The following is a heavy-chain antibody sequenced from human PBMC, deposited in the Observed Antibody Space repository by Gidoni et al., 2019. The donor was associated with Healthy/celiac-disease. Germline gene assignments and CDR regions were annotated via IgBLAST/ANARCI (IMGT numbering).Heavy chain of an antibody. V-gene: IGHV3-30*01. CDR1: GFTFSSYA. CDR3: ARASGTPDAFDI. D-gene: IGHD1-7*01. CDR2: ISYDGSNK. J-gene: IGHJ3*02. Sequence: QVQLVEPGGGVVQPGRSLRLSCAASGFTFSSYAMHWVRQAPGKGLEWVAVISYDGSNKYYADSVKGRFTISRDNSKNTLYLQMNSLRAEDTAVYYCARASGTPDAFDIWGQGTMVTVSS.